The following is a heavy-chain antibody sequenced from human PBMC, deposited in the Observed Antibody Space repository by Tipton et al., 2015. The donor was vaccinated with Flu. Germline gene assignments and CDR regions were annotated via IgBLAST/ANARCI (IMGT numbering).Heavy chain of an antibody. CDR1: GFTFSSYG. V-gene: IGHV3-23*01. J-gene: IGHJ4*02. CDR2: ISGTGRAT. Sequence: SLRLSCGTSGFTFSSYGINWVREAPGKGLEWVAGISGTGRATYYADSVRGRFVISRDRTRNTVTLQMNNLRVEDTAIYYCAKDGKKDRWLGLDRGPAVARSWLESWGQGALVRVSS. D-gene: IGHD5-24*01. CDR3: AKDGKKDRWLGLDRGPAVARSWLES.